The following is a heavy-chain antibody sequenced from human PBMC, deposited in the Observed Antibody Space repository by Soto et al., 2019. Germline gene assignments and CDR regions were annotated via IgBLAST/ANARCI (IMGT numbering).Heavy chain of an antibody. CDR1: GGSISSSSYY. CDR3: ARVPGVAAPYYYYYYMDV. V-gene: IGHV4-39*01. D-gene: IGHD2-15*01. CDR2: IYYSRST. J-gene: IGHJ6*03. Sequence: PSETLSLTCTVSGGSISSSSYYWGWIRQPPGKELEWIGSIYYSRSTYYNPSLKSRVTISVDTSKNQFSLKLSSVTAADTAVYYFARVPGVAAPYYYYYYMDVWGKGTTVTVSS.